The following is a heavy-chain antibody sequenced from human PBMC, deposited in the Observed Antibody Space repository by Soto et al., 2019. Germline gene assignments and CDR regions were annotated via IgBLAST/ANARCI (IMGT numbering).Heavy chain of an antibody. CDR1: GDTFSRYA. CDR3: ARVAYRDYGVDV. V-gene: IGHV1-69*01. Sequence: QVQLVQSGAEVKKPGSSVKVSCKASGDTFSRYAICWVRQAPGQGLEWMGGIIPTFGTPNYAQKFQGRVTIIADESTSTVYMEVSSLTSEDTAMYYCARVAYRDYGVDVWGQGTTVTVSS. CDR2: IIPTFGTP. D-gene: IGHD2-15*01. J-gene: IGHJ6*02.